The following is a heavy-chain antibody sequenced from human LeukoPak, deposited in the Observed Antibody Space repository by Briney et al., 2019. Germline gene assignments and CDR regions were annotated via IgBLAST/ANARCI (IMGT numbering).Heavy chain of an antibody. V-gene: IGHV4-38-2*01. D-gene: IGHD1-7*01. CDR1: GYSISSGYY. CDR3: ARHGKLPKGPHGFDY. J-gene: IGHJ4*02. CDR2: IYHSGST. Sequence: PSETLSLTCAVSGYSISSGYYWGWIRQPPGKGLEWIGSIYHSGSTYYNPSLKSRVTISVDTSKNQFSLKLSSVTAADTAVYYCARHGKLPKGPHGFDYWGQGTLVTVSS.